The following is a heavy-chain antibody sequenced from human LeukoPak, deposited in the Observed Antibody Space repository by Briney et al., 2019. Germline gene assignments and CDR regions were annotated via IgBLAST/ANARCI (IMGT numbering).Heavy chain of an antibody. J-gene: IGHJ3*02. CDR3: ARARLLRGETDAFDI. V-gene: IGHV4-4*07. D-gene: IGHD3-10*01. CDR1: GGSISSYY. Sequence: SETLSLTCTVSGGSISSYYWSWIRQPAGKGLEWIGRIYTSGSTNYNPSLKSRVTMSVDTSKNQFSLKLSSVTAADTAVYYCARARLLRGETDAFDIWGQGTMVTVSS. CDR2: IYTSGST.